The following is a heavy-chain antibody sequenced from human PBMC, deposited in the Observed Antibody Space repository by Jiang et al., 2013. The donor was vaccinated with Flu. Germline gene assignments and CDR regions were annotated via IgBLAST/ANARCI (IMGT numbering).Heavy chain of an antibody. J-gene: IGHJ4*02. CDR1: GFTFGDYA. Sequence: GFTFGDYAVSWRPPGSRKGAGVGRVSLETNFNRGTTDYAASVKGRFSISRDDSKSIAYLQLSSLKTEDTAVYYCTRDLVRDVILIPATYFDYWGPGSPGHRLL. D-gene: IGHD2-2*01. CDR3: TRDLVRDVILIPATYFDY. V-gene: IGHV3-49*04. CDR2: LETNFNRGTT.